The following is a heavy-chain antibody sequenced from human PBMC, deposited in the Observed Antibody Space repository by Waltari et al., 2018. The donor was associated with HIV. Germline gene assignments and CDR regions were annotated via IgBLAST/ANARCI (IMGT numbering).Heavy chain of an antibody. V-gene: IGHV3-48*03. Sequence: EVQLVESGGGAVQPGRSLRLSYLALRCTFSNSEMNLFRQAPGKDLGWIAYIIGMVSTIYYSDSLKGRFTISRDNAKNSLYLRMNYLTAEDTAIYYCARDGHHGVTKRGNAFDLWGQGTMVTVSP. CDR2: IIGMVSTI. D-gene: IGHD2-21*02. J-gene: IGHJ3*01. CDR3: ARDGHHGVTKRGNAFDL. CDR1: RCTFSNSE.